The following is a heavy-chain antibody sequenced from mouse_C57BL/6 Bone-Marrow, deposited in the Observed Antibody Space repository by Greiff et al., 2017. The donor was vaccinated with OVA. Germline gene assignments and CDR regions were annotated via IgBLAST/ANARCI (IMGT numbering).Heavy chain of an antibody. V-gene: IGHV1-63*01. CDR2: IYPGGGYT. CDR3: ARRDYGRDYAMDY. J-gene: IGHJ4*01. CDR1: GYTFTNYW. Sequence: VQLQQSGAELVRPGTSVKMSCKASGYTFTNYWIGWAKQRPGHGLEWIGDIYPGGGYTNYNEKFKGKATLTADKSSSTAYMQFSSLTSEDSAIYYCARRDYGRDYAMDYWGQGTSVTVSS. D-gene: IGHD1-1*01.